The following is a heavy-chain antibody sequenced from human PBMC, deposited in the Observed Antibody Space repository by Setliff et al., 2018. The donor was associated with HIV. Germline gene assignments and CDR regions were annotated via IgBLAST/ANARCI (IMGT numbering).Heavy chain of an antibody. CDR3: ARDLYPLTTRYSFDY. D-gene: IGHD4-17*01. J-gene: IGHJ4*02. Sequence: GGSLRLSCAPSGFRFSDYTMTWVRQAPGKGLEWVSAISGSGGSTYYADSVKGRFTISRDNSKNTLYLQMNSLRAEDTAVYYCARDLYPLTTRYSFDYWGQGTLVTVSS. V-gene: IGHV3-23*01. CDR1: GFRFSDYT. CDR2: ISGSGGST.